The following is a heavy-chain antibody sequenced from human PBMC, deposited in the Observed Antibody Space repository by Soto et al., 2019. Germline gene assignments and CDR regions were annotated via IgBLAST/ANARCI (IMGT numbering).Heavy chain of an antibody. J-gene: IGHJ5*02. CDR3: ATSLEYNWFDP. D-gene: IGHD1-1*01. Sequence: QVQLQESGPGLVKPSGTLSLTCAVSGGSISTGNWWSWVRQPPGKGLEWIGEIYHSGSANYSPSLKSRFTISVDKSKNQFSLKVNSVTAADTAVYYCATSLEYNWFDPWGQGTLVTVSS. CDR2: IYHSGSA. CDR1: GGSISTGNW. V-gene: IGHV4-4*02.